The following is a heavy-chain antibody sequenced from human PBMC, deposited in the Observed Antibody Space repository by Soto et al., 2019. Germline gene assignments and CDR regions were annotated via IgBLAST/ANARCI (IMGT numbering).Heavy chain of an antibody. D-gene: IGHD2-8*01. CDR2: IYYDGNT. CDR3: ASSSLQPRVFMYPFNP. CDR1: GDSITSSSHH. V-gene: IGHV4-39*01. Sequence: SETLSLTCTVSGDSITSSSHHWGCIRQPPGKGLECIANIYYDGNTYYNPSLKSRVAISLDTSKNQFSLRLNSVTAADTAVYYCASSSLQPRVFMYPFNPWGQGTLVPV. J-gene: IGHJ5*02.